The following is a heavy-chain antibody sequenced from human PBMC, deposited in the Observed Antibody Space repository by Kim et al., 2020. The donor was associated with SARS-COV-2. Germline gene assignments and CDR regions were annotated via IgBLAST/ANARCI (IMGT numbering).Heavy chain of an antibody. CDR2: IKQDGSEK. Sequence: GGSLRLSCAASGFTFSSYWMSWVRQAPGEGLEWVANIKQDGSEKYYVDSVKGRFTISRDNAKNSLYLQMNSLRAEDTAVYYCARDVGRDGITAAGPRSEFVYWGQGTLVTVSS. V-gene: IGHV3-7*03. J-gene: IGHJ4*02. CDR3: ARDVGRDGITAAGPRSEFVY. CDR1: GFTFSSYW. D-gene: IGHD6-25*01.